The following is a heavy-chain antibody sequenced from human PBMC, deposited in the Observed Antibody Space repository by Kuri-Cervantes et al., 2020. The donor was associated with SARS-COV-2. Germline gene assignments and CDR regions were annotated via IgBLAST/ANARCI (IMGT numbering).Heavy chain of an antibody. CDR3: AKDRVGGQDF. V-gene: IGHV3-30*18. CDR1: VFNFSSAG. Sequence: GGSLRLSCAASVFNFSSAGMHWVRQAPGKGLEWVAVISHDGKNKKCIASGKGRFTISRDNSQNTLYLHMRSLRSEDTAIYYCAKDRVGGQDFWGQGTLVTVSS. J-gene: IGHJ4*02. D-gene: IGHD2-15*01. CDR2: ISHDGKNK.